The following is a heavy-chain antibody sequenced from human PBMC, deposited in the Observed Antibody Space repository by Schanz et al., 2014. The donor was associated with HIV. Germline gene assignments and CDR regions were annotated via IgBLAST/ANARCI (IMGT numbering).Heavy chain of an antibody. J-gene: IGHJ4*02. CDR3: ARDLPNPYFDFSGPAGDY. D-gene: IGHD3-22*01. Sequence: QVQLVESGGGVVQPGRSLRLSCAASGFTFSSYAMHWVRQAPGKGLEWVAVISYDGSNKYYADSVKGRFTISRDNSKNTLYLQMNSLRAEDTAVYYCARDLPNPYFDFSGPAGDYWGQGALVTVSS. V-gene: IGHV3-30-3*01. CDR1: GFTFSSYA. CDR2: ISYDGSNK.